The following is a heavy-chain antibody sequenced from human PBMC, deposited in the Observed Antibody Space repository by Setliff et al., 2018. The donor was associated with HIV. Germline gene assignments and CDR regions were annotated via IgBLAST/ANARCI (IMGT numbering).Heavy chain of an antibody. D-gene: IGHD4-17*01. Sequence: ASVKVSCKTFGYYPSIDYMHWVRQAPGQSLEWMGWINAGYGNTKYSQKFQGRVTITRDASASTAYMELSSLRSEDTAVYYCARSPGDYLFDYWGQGTLVTVS. CDR2: INAGYGNT. CDR3: ARSPGDYLFDY. V-gene: IGHV1-3*01. J-gene: IGHJ4*02. CDR1: GYYPSIDY.